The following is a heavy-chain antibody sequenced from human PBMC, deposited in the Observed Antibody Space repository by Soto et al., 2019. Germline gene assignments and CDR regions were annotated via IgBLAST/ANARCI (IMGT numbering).Heavy chain of an antibody. J-gene: IGHJ4*02. CDR3: ARYYCINGVCHYFGY. Sequence: PSETLSLTCTVSGVSISPYYWSWIRQPPGKGLEWIGFIYHNGRTNYNPSLESRVTISVDTSNNQFSLKLSSVTAADTAVYYCARYYCINGVCHYFGYWGQGALVTVSS. CDR2: IYHNGRT. V-gene: IGHV4-59*01. D-gene: IGHD2-8*01. CDR1: GVSISPYY.